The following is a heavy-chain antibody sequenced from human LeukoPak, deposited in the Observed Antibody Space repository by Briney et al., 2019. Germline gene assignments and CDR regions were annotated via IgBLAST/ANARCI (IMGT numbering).Heavy chain of an antibody. CDR3: AKGTSSGTLCDDY. CDR2: ISYDGSNK. D-gene: IGHD6-13*01. Sequence: GGSLRLPCAASGFTFSSYGMHWVRQAPGKGLEWVAVISYDGSNKYYADSVKGRFTISRDNSKNTLYLQMNSLRAEDTAVYYCAKGTSSGTLCDDYWGQGTLVTVSS. CDR1: GFTFSSYG. J-gene: IGHJ4*02. V-gene: IGHV3-30*18.